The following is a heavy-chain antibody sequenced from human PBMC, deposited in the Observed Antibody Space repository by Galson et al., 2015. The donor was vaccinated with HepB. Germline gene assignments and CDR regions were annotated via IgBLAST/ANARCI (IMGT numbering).Heavy chain of an antibody. CDR2: INPSGGST. D-gene: IGHD6-19*01. V-gene: IGHV1-46*01. Sequence: SVKVSCKASGYTFTTYYMHWVRQAPGQGLEWMGIINPSGGSTTYAQKFQGRVTMTRDTSTSTVYMEPSSLRSEDTAVYYCARGLKSGWYRYWGQGTLVTVSS. CDR3: ARGLKSGWYRY. J-gene: IGHJ4*02. CDR1: GYTFTTYY.